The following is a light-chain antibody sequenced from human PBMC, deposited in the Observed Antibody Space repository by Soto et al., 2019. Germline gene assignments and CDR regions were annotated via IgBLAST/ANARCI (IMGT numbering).Light chain of an antibody. CDR3: QQYDGSPRT. V-gene: IGKV3-20*01. CDR1: QIVSNNY. J-gene: IGKJ1*01. CDR2: DVS. Sequence: EIVLTQSPGTLSLSPGERATLSCRASQIVSNNYLAWYQQKPGQAPRLLTYDVSSRATGIPDRFSGSGFGTDFTLTISRLEPEDFAVYYCQQYDGSPRTFGQGTKVEIK.